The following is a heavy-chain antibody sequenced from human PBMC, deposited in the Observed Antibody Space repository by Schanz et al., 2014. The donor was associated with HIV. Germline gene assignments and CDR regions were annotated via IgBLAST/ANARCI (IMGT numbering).Heavy chain of an antibody. Sequence: EIQLLESGGGLVQPGGSLRLSCAASGFTFSTYAMAWVRQTPGKGLEWVSSLSGSGDDTYYADSVKGRFTVSRDNSKNMLYLQMNSLRAEDTAVYYCAREYYSRNWNWFDPWGQGTLVTVSS. CDR1: GFTFSTYA. CDR3: AREYYSRNWNWFDP. CDR2: LSGSGDDT. D-gene: IGHD6-13*01. V-gene: IGHV3-23*01. J-gene: IGHJ5*02.